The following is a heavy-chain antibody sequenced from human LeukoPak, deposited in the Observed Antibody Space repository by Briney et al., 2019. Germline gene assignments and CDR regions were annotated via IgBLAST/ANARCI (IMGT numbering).Heavy chain of an antibody. J-gene: IGHJ4*02. D-gene: IGHD3-10*01. CDR1: GYSISSGDY. Sequence: PSETLSLTCAVSGYSISSGDYWGWIRQPPGKGLEWIGSIYHSGSTYYNPSLKSRVTISVDTSKNQFSLKLSSVTAADTAVYYCYMVRGVARLTWFDYWGQGTLVTVSS. V-gene: IGHV4-38-2*01. CDR3: YMVRGVARLTWFDY. CDR2: IYHSGST.